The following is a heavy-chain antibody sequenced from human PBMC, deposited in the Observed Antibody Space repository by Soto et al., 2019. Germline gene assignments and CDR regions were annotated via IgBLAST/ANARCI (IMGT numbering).Heavy chain of an antibody. Sequence: PVGSLSLSCAASGFPFTDFYMSWIRQAPGKGLEWLSYVSSSGTYTNYADSVKGRFTISRDNAKNTLYLQMNSLRAEDTAVYYCAKDLAAAGLFYYYYGMDVWGQGTTVTVS. D-gene: IGHD6-13*01. CDR3: AKDLAAAGLFYYYYGMDV. J-gene: IGHJ6*02. CDR1: GFPFTDFY. CDR2: VSSSGTYT. V-gene: IGHV3-11*06.